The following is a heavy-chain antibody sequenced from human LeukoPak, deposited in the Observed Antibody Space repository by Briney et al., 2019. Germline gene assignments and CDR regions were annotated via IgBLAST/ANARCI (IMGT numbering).Heavy chain of an antibody. CDR1: GFTFSSYW. D-gene: IGHD3-22*01. Sequence: GGSLRLSCAASGFTFSSYWMHWVRQAPGKGLVWVSVIYSGGSTYYADSVKGRFTISRDNSKNTLYLQMNSLRAEDTAVYYCARAYYDSSGYLYYFDYWGQGTLVTVSS. V-gene: IGHV3-53*01. J-gene: IGHJ4*02. CDR2: IYSGGST. CDR3: ARAYYDSSGYLYYFDY.